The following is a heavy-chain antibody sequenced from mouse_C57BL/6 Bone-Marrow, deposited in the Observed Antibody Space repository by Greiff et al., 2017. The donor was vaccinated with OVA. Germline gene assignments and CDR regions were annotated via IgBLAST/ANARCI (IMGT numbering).Heavy chain of an antibody. Sequence: QVQLQQPGTELVKPGASVKVSCKASGYTFTSYWMHWVKQRPGQGLEWIGRIHPSDSDTNYNQNFKGKATLTVDRSSSTAYMQLSSLTSEDSALYYCTLGYYGSSYGFAYWGLGTLVTVSA. V-gene: IGHV1-74*01. CDR1: GYTFTSYW. CDR2: IHPSDSDT. CDR3: TLGYYGSSYGFAY. D-gene: IGHD1-1*01. J-gene: IGHJ3*01.